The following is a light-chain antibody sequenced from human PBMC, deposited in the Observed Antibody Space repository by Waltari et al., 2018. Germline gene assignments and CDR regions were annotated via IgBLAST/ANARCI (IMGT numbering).Light chain of an antibody. CDR1: ASNTGAGYD. CDR2: ADR. V-gene: IGLV1-40*01. J-gene: IGLJ3*02. CDR3: QSFDKTLNEWV. Sequence: QSVLTQPPSVSGAPGQRVTVSCTGRASNTGAGYDVQWYQQFPGRAPRLVIHADRCLPAGVPARFSATKSGSSACLAITGLRAEDAADYYCQSFDKTLNEWVFGGGTKVTVL.